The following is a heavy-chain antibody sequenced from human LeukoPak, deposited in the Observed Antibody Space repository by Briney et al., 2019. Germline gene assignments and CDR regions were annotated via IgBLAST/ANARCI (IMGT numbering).Heavy chain of an antibody. J-gene: IGHJ4*02. Sequence: KASETLSPTCTVSGGSISSYYWSWIRQPPGKGLEWIGYIYYSGSTNYNPSLKSRVTISVDTSKNQFSLKLSSVTAADTAVYYCARHVSGDSDYFDYWGQGTLVTVSS. V-gene: IGHV4-59*08. CDR2: IYYSGST. CDR3: ARHVSGDSDYFDY. D-gene: IGHD2-21*02. CDR1: GGSISSYY.